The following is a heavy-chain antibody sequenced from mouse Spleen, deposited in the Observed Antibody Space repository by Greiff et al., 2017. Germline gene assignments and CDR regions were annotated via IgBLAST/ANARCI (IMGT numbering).Heavy chain of an antibody. V-gene: IGHV14-3*02. CDR3: ADITTAPFDY. Sequence: VQLKESGAELVKPGASVELSCTASGFNIKDTYMHWVKQRPEQGLEWIGRIDPANGNTKYDPKFQGKATITADTSSNTAYLQLSSLTSEDTAVYYCADITTAPFDYWGQGTTLTVSS. CDR1: GFNIKDTY. D-gene: IGHD1-2*01. J-gene: IGHJ2*01. CDR2: IDPANGNT.